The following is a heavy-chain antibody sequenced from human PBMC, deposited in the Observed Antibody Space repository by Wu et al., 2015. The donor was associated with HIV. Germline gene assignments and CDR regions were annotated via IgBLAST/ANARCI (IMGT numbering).Heavy chain of an antibody. V-gene: IGHV1-2*07. CDR3: VRTAYCETDPCKGWVFQH. CDR1: GYTFIKYF. D-gene: IGHD2-21*01. Sequence: QVKLMQSGAGVKKPGASVRVSCEASGYTFIKYFLHWIRQAPGGSLEWIGWINPRGGQVNYSRRFPGKFTMTRDTIRETAYLDVRGLTSDDTAAYYCVRTAYCETDPCKGWVFQHWGQGTLVIVSS. J-gene: IGHJ1*01. CDR2: INPRGGQV.